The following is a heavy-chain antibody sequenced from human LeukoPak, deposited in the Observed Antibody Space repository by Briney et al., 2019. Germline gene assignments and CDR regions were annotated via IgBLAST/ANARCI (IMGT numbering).Heavy chain of an antibody. V-gene: IGHV3-23*01. CDR3: AKDFTTGGSGSYLDTYFDY. CDR1: AFTFGNYA. CDR2: ISGSGANI. J-gene: IGHJ4*02. Sequence: GGSLRLYCAAAAFTFGNYAMSWVRQAPGKGLEWVSAISGSGANIHYADSVKGRFTISRDNSKNTLYLQMTCLRAEDTAVYFCAKDFTTGGSGSYLDTYFDYWGQGSLVTVSS. D-gene: IGHD3-10*01.